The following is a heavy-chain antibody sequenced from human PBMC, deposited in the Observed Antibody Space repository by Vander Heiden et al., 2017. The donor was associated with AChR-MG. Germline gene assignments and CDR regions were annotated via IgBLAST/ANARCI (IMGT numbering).Heavy chain of an antibody. CDR3: ARVWHIPMIEYYPFDCET. V-gene: IGHV1-69*12. CDR1: GGPFRKYE. D-gene: IGHD3-22*01. Sequence: VQVVQSGAEVKKPAPPVKVSCKVPGGPFRKYEINWGRQAPGQGLEWMGGIIPMSGTPNYAHKFQGRITITADESTSTAYMELSSLRSGDTAVYYCARVWHIPMIEYYPFDCETWDQGTLGPVSS. CDR2: IIPMSGTP. J-gene: IGHJ5*02.